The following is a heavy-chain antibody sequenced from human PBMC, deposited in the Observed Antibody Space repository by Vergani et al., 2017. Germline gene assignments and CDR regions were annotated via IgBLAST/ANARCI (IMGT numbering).Heavy chain of an antibody. CDR1: FDSIRNLY. D-gene: IGHD6-19*01. Sequence: QVQLQESGPGLVKSSEPLSLPCSVSFDSIRNLYCNLIRQPPVKGLEWVGSIHYSDNTNYNPSLKTRVTISVDTSKNQFSLPLTSVTAADTAVYYCASDTHSGKRADRWGQGILVTVTS. V-gene: IGHV4-59*11. CDR2: IHYSDNT. CDR3: ASDTHSGKRADR. J-gene: IGHJ5*02.